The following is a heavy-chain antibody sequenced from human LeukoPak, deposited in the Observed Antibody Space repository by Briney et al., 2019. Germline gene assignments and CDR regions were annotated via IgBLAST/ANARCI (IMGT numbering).Heavy chain of an antibody. Sequence: AAVKVSCKASGYTFTSYGISWVRQAPGQGLEWMGWISAYSGNTNYSQKLQGRVTMTTDTSTSTAYMELRSLRSDDTAVYYCARVDVDYGDYVYYYYGMDVWGQGTTVTVSS. D-gene: IGHD4-17*01. CDR2: ISAYSGNT. CDR1: GYTFTSYG. J-gene: IGHJ6*02. V-gene: IGHV1-18*01. CDR3: ARVDVDYGDYVYYYYGMDV.